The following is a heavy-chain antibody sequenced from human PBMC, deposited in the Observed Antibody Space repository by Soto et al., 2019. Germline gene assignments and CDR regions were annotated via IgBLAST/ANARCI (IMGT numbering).Heavy chain of an antibody. V-gene: IGHV4-31*03. Sequence: QVKLQESGPGLVKPSQTLSLPCTVSGGSISSGGYYWSWIRQNPGKGLEWIVYIYYSGTTNYNPSLKRRLNISIDTSKNQFSLKLNSMTAADTAVYYCARDESATDAFDIWGQGTMVTVSS. J-gene: IGHJ3*02. CDR2: IYYSGTT. CDR1: GGSISSGGYY. CDR3: ARDESATDAFDI. D-gene: IGHD5-12*01.